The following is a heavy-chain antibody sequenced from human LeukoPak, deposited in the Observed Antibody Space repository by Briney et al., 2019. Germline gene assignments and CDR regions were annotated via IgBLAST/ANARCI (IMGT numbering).Heavy chain of an antibody. CDR2: IWYDGNNK. J-gene: IGHJ6*03. D-gene: IGHD4-11*01. V-gene: IGHV3-33*01. CDR1: GFTFSSYG. CDR3: ARRAYSNYFSSQYYYYYMDV. Sequence: PGGSLRLSRAASGFTFSSYGMHWVRQAPGKGLEWVAVIWYDGNNKYYADSVKGRFTISRDNSKNTLYLQMNSLRAEDTAVYYCARRAYSNYFSSQYYYYYMDVWGKGTTVTVSS.